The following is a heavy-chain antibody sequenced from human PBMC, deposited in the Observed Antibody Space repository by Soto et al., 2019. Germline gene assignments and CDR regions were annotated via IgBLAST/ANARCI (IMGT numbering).Heavy chain of an antibody. D-gene: IGHD2-2*01. CDR1: GFTFDDYA. CDR3: AKGKDCSSTSCYEETVGLVEYFHH. V-gene: IGHV3-9*01. CDR2: ISWNSGSI. Sequence: EVQLVESGGGLVQPGRSLRLSCAASGFTFDDYAMHWVRQAPGKGLEWVSGISWNSGSIDYADSVKGRFTVSRDNAKNSLYLQMNSLRAEDTALYYCAKGKDCSSTSCYEETVGLVEYFHHWGQGTLVTVSS. J-gene: IGHJ1*01.